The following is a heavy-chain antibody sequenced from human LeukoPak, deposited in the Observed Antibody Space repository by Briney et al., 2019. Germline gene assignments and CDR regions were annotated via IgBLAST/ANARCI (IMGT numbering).Heavy chain of an antibody. D-gene: IGHD3-22*01. CDR3: ARGDSSGYYFNPIDY. CDR1: GYSISSGYY. V-gene: IGHV4-38-2*01. Sequence: SETLSLTCAVSGYSISSGYYWGWIRQPPGKGLEWIGSIYLSGSTYYNPSLRSRVTISVDTSKNQFSLKLSSVTAADTAVYFSARGDSSGYYFNPIDYWGQGTLVTVSS. J-gene: IGHJ4*02. CDR2: IYLSGST.